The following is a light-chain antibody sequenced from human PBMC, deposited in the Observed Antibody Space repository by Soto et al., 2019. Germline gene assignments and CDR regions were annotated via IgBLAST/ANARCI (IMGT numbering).Light chain of an antibody. V-gene: IGKV1-27*01. CDR3: QKYNRAPWT. J-gene: IGKJ1*01. Sequence: DIQMTQSPSSLSASVGDRVTITCRASQSISNFLAWYQQKPGKAPKLLISAASTLQAGVPSRFSGSGSGTDFTLTISSLSPEDVATYYCQKYNRAPWTFGQGTKLEIK. CDR1: QSISNF. CDR2: AAS.